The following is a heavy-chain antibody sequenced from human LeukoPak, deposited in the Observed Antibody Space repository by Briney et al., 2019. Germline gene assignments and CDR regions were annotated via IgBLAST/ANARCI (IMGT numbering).Heavy chain of an antibody. D-gene: IGHD3-16*02. V-gene: IGHV5-51*01. Sequence: GESLKISCKGSGYSFSNYWIGWVRQLPGKGLEWMGIIYPGDSLGDSNPRYSPSFQGQVTISADKSISTAYLQWSSLKASDTAMYFCVRDRITFGGVLAPQAFDIWGQGTMVTVS. CDR2: IYPGDSLGDSNP. CDR1: GYSFSNYW. CDR3: VRDRITFGGVLAPQAFDI. J-gene: IGHJ3*02.